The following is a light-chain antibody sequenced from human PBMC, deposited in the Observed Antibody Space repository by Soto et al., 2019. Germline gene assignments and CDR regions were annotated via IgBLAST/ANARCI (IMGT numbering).Light chain of an antibody. J-gene: IGKJ2*01. CDR2: DAS. CDR3: QQRSNWTLT. V-gene: IGKV3-11*01. CDR1: QSVSSS. Sequence: EIVLTQSPATLSLSPGERATLSCRASQSVSSSLGWYQQKPGQAPRLLIYDASTRATGIPARFSGSGSGTAFTLTIMRLEPEDVDVYYCQQRSNWTLTFGQGTKLEIK.